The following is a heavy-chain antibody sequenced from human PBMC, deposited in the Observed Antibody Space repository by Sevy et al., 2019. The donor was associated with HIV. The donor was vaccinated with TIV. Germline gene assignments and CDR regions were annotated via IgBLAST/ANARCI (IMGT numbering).Heavy chain of an antibody. Sequence: SETLSLTCSVSGGPISSYYWSWIRQPPGKRLEWIGYIHYSGSTNYNPSLNSRLTISVDTSKNQFSLRLTSVPAADTAVYYCARAPPVRSGDDSLNWFDPWGQGILVTVSS. CDR3: ARAPPVRSGDDSLNWFDP. V-gene: IGHV4-59*01. J-gene: IGHJ5*02. CDR1: GGPISSYY. D-gene: IGHD5-12*01. CDR2: IHYSGST.